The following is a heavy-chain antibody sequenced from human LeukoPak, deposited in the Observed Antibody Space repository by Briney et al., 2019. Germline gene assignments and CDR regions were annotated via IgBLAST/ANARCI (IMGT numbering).Heavy chain of an antibody. V-gene: IGHV1-69*05. Sequence: ASVKVPCKASGGTFSSYAISWVRQAPGQGLEWMGGIIPIFGTANYAQKFQGRVTITTDESTSTAYMELSSLRSEDTAVYYCVKVAREQDAFDIWGQGTMVTVSS. D-gene: IGHD1-26*01. J-gene: IGHJ3*02. CDR3: VKVAREQDAFDI. CDR1: GGTFSSYA. CDR2: IIPIFGTA.